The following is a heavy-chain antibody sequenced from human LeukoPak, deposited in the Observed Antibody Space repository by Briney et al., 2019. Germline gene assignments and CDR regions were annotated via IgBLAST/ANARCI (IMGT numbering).Heavy chain of an antibody. J-gene: IGHJ4*02. CDR1: GGSISSYY. Sequence: PSETLSLTCTVSGGSISSYYWSWIRQPPGKGLEWIGYIYYSGSTNYNPSLKSRATISVDTSKNQFSLKLSSVTAADTAVYYCAITKGDSGAFDYWGQGTLVTVSS. CDR2: IYYSGST. D-gene: IGHD3-10*01. V-gene: IGHV4-59*01. CDR3: AITKGDSGAFDY.